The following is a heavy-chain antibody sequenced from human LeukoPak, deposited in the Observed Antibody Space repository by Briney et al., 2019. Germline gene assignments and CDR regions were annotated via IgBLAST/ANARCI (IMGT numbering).Heavy chain of an antibody. J-gene: IGHJ4*02. CDR2: INQDGTEK. Sequence: GESLRLSCAASGFTFTTYWMAWVRQFPGKGLEWVANINQDGTEKYSVDSVKGRFTISRDNAKNSLYLQINSLRAEDTAVYYCARASITMARGEPVFYFDYWGQGTLVTVSS. CDR1: GFTFTTYW. CDR3: ARASITMARGEPVFYFDY. V-gene: IGHV3-7*01. D-gene: IGHD3-10*01.